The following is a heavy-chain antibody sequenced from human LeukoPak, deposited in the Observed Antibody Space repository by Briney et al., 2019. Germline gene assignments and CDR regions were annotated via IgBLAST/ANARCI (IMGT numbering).Heavy chain of an antibody. V-gene: IGHV3-7*01. J-gene: IGHJ6*03. Sequence: GGSLRLSCAASGFTFRNYWMSWVRQAPGKGLEWVANIKQDGSDKDYVDSVKGRFTISRDNAKDSLYLQMNSLTAEDTAVYYCAKWLTQYHYYMDAWGKGTTVTVSS. CDR1: GFTFRNYW. CDR3: AKWLTQYHYYMDA. CDR2: IKQDGSDK. D-gene: IGHD6-19*01.